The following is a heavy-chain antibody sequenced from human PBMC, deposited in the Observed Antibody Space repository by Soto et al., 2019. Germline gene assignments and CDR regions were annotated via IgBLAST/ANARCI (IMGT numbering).Heavy chain of an antibody. CDR3: ARLPRGYSGYGGGSYIDY. V-gene: IGHV4-39*01. D-gene: IGHD5-12*01. Sequence: SETLSLTCDVSGGSISGSSSYWAWIRQPPGKGLEWIGNIYYSGTTYYNPSLKSRVTISVDTSKKQFSLKLSSMTAADTAVYYCARLPRGYSGYGGGSYIDYWGQGTLVTVSS. CDR1: GGSISGSSSY. J-gene: IGHJ4*02. CDR2: IYYSGTT.